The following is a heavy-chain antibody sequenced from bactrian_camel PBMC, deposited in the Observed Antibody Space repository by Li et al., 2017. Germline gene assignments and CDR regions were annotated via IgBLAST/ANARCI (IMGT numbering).Heavy chain of an antibody. J-gene: IGHJ4*01. CDR2: IYTGGGRM. V-gene: IGHV3S1*01. Sequence: HVQLVESGGGSVKAGGSLTLSCSVSGDTVSSRYMAWFRQAPGQGREEVALIYTGGGRMYYADSVKGRFSISRDNAKNTLSLQMNSLESEDTAMYYCAARYGLGAKRGGFNYWGQGTQVTFS. CDR1: GDTVSSRY. CDR3: AARYGLGAKRGGFNY. D-gene: IGHD3*01.